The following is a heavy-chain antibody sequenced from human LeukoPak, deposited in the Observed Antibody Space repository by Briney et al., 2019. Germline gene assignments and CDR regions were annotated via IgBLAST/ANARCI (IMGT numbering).Heavy chain of an antibody. Sequence: SETLSLTCTVSGGSISSYYWSWVRQPAGKGLEWIGRIYTSGSTNYNPSLKSRVTMSVDTSKNQFSLQLNSVTPEDTAVYYCARTRGGLGYWYFDLWGRGTLVTVSS. V-gene: IGHV4-4*07. CDR2: IYTSGST. CDR3: ARTRGGLGYWYFDL. J-gene: IGHJ2*01. D-gene: IGHD6-19*01. CDR1: GGSISSYY.